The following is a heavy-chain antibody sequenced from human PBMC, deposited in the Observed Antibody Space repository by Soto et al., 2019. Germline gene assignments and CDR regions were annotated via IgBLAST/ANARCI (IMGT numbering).Heavy chain of an antibody. Sequence: QVQLQESGPGLVKPSGTLSLTCTVSGVSINNDDWWAWVRQPPGKGLEWIGEIFYSGSYKYNPSLKIRVTISADKSKNQFSLNLHSVTAADTAVYYCARRPGGLKSNILSPYYWGQGTLVTVSS. J-gene: IGHJ4*02. CDR1: GVSINNDDW. V-gene: IGHV4-4*02. CDR3: ARRPGGLKSNILSPYY. CDR2: IFYSGSY. D-gene: IGHD3-9*01.